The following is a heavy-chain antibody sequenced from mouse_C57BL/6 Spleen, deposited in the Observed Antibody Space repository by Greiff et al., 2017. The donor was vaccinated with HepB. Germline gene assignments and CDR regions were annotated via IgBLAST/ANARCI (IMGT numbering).Heavy chain of an antibody. CDR3: TRDPGIYYDYPYAMDY. CDR2: ISSGGDYI. V-gene: IGHV5-9-1*02. CDR1: GFTFSSYA. Sequence: EVKVVESGEGLVKPGGSLKLSCAASGFTFSSYAMSWVRQTPEKRLEWVAYISSGGDYIYYADTVKGRFTISRDNARNTLYLQMSSLKSEDTAMYYCTRDPGIYYDYPYAMDYWGQGTSVTVSS. J-gene: IGHJ4*01. D-gene: IGHD2-4*01.